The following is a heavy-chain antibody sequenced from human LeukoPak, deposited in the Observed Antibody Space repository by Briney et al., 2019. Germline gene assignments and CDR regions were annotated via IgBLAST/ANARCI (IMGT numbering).Heavy chain of an antibody. V-gene: IGHV1-2*02. CDR2: INPNSGGT. CDR3: ARDAWLVGATNLYYFDH. CDR1: GYTFTGYY. Sequence: GASVKVSCKASGYTFTGYYMHWVRQAPGQGLEWMGWINPNSGGTKYARKFQGRVTMTRDPSISTAYMELSRLRFDDTAVYYCARDAWLVGATNLYYFDHWGQGTPVTVSS. D-gene: IGHD1-26*01. J-gene: IGHJ4*02.